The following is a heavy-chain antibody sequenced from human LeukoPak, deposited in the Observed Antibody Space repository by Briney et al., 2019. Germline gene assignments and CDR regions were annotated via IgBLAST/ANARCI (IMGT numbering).Heavy chain of an antibody. CDR1: GFTVSSNY. J-gene: IGHJ5*02. CDR3: ARDYYDSSGYYTSS. Sequence: GGSLRLSCAASGFTVSSNYMSWVRQAPGKGLEWVSVIYSGGSTYYADSVKGRFTISRDNSKNTLYLQMNSLRAEDTAVYYRARDYYDSSGYYTSSWGQGTLVTVSS. D-gene: IGHD3-22*01. V-gene: IGHV3-53*01. CDR2: IYSGGST.